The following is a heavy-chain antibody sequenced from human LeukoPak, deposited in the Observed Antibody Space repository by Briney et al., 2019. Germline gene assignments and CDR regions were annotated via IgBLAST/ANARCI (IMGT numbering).Heavy chain of an antibody. CDR3: AEALEMATISSDH. V-gene: IGHV3-23*01. D-gene: IGHD5-24*01. Sequence: PGGSLRLSCAASGFTFSNYGMSWVRQAPGKGLEWVSAISGRGGGTYYADSVKGRFTTSRDNSKNTLYLQMSSLRAEDTAVYYCAEALEMATISSDHWGQGTLVTVSS. CDR2: ISGRGGGT. J-gene: IGHJ4*02. CDR1: GFTFSNYG.